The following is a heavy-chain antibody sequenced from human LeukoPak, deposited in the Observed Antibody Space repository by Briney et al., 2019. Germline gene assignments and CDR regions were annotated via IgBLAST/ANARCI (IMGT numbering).Heavy chain of an antibody. CDR1: GFTFSDYY. Sequence: GGSLRLSCAASGFTFSDYYMSWIRQGPGKGLEWVSYISNSSDTKYYTDSVEGRFTISRDNAKNSLYLQKNSLRAEDTAVYYCAKRGSYSSSFTSTFDYWGQGTLVTVSS. D-gene: IGHD6-6*01. J-gene: IGHJ4*02. CDR2: ISNSSDTK. V-gene: IGHV3-11*01. CDR3: AKRGSYSSSFTSTFDY.